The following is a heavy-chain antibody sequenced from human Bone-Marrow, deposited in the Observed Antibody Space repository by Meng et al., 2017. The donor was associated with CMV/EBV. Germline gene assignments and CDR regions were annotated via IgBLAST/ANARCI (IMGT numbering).Heavy chain of an antibody. CDR1: GVVVIGNY. Sequence: GGSLRLSCAASGVVVIGNYMAWVRQAPGKGLEWVSIIYTGGEEHYAVSVKGRFTISRDNSKNTLYLQMDNLRAEDTAVYYCARLGRYSGNYYGDYWGQGRLVAVSS. V-gene: IGHV3-53*01. J-gene: IGHJ4*02. CDR2: IYTGGEE. D-gene: IGHD5-12*01. CDR3: ARLGRYSGNYYGDY.